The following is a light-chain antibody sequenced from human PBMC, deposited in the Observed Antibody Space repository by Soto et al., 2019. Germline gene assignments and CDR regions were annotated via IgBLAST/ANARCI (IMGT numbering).Light chain of an antibody. CDR1: ESISRH. CDR3: QQSYSTLAIS. J-gene: IGKJ5*01. Sequence: DIQMTQSPSSLSASVGDRVTITCRACESISRHLNWYQQKPGKAPNLLIYAASTLQNGVPSRFSGSGSGTDFTLTISSLQPEDFATYYCQQSYSTLAISFGQGTRLEIK. CDR2: AAS. V-gene: IGKV1-39*01.